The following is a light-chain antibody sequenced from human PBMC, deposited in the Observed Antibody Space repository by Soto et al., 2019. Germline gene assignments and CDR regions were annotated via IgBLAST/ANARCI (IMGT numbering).Light chain of an antibody. V-gene: IGKV3-20*01. CDR1: QSVSSSY. CDR2: GAS. Sequence: ELVLTQSPGTLSLSPGARATLSCRARQSVSSSYLAWYQQQPGQARRLLIYGASSRATGIPDRFSGSGSGTDFTLPISRLEPEDFAVYYCQQYGSSRPITFGQGTRLEIK. CDR3: QQYGSSRPIT. J-gene: IGKJ5*01.